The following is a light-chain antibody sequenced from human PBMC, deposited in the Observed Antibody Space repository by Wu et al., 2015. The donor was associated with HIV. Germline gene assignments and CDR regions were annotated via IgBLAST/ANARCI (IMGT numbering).Light chain of an antibody. Sequence: EIVLTQSPGTLSLSPGERVTLSCRASQTVNSKYLAWYQQKPGQAPRLLIYGASNRATGIPDRFSGSGSGTDFTLTISRLEPEDLAVYYCQQYGISPLFTFGPGTKVDIK. CDR1: QTVNSKY. V-gene: IGKV3-20*01. CDR3: QQYGISPLFT. CDR2: GAS. J-gene: IGKJ3*01.